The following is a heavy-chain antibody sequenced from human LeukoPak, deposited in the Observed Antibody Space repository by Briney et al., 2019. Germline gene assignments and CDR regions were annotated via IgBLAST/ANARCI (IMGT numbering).Heavy chain of an antibody. CDR3: AKVPGGTMVRGAYDY. J-gene: IGHJ4*02. CDR1: GFTFSNYA. Sequence: GGSLRLSGAASGFTFSNYAVSWVRQAPGKGLEWVSGISGSGASTYYADSVKGRFTISRDNSKNTLYLQMNSLRAEDTAVYYCAKVPGGTMVRGAYDYWGQGILVTVSS. D-gene: IGHD3-10*01. CDR2: ISGSGAST. V-gene: IGHV3-23*01.